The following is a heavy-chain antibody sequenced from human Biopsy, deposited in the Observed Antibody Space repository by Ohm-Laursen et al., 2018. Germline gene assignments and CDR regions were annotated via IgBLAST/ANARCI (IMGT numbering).Heavy chain of an antibody. CDR2: NIPILGTG. CDR3: ATKLTGYFHH. CDR1: GFSFTGYY. D-gene: IGHD3-9*01. Sequence: SVKVSCKASGFSFTGYYIHWVRQAPGQGLEWLGGNIPILGTGNYAQKFQDRVTVAADTSTSTATMELRSLRSDDTAVYYCATKLTGYFHHWGQGTLVTVSS. V-gene: IGHV1-69*06. J-gene: IGHJ1*01.